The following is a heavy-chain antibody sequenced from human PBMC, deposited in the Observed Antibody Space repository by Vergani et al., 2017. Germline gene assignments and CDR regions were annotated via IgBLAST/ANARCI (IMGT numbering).Heavy chain of an antibody. V-gene: IGHV3-15*01. J-gene: IGHJ4*02. CDR1: GFTFSNAW. CDR2: IKSKTDGGTT. D-gene: IGHD6-13*01. CDR3: ARSVGIAARAIPYYFDY. Sequence: EVQLVESGGGLVKPGGSLRLSCAASGFTFSNAWMSWVRQAPGKGLEWVGRIKSKTDGGTTDYAAPVKGRFTISRDNSKNTLYLQMNSLRAEDTAVYYCARSVGIAARAIPYYFDYWGQGTLVTVSS.